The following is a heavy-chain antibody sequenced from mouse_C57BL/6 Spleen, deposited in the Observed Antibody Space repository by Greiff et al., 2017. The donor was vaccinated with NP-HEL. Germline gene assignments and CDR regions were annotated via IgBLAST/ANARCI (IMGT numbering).Heavy chain of an antibody. Sequence: EVQLQQSGPELVKPGASVKISCKASGYTFTDYYMNWVKQSHGKSLEWIGDINPNNGGTSYNQKFKGKATLTVDKSSSTAYMELRSLTSEDSAVYYCARRRVDYYAPFAYWGQGTLVTVSA. J-gene: IGHJ3*01. CDR1: GYTFTDYY. V-gene: IGHV1-26*01. D-gene: IGHD1-1*01. CDR2: INPNNGGT. CDR3: ARRRVDYYAPFAY.